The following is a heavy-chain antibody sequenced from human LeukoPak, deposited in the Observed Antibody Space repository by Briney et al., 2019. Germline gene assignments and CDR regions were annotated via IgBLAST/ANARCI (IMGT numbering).Heavy chain of an antibody. CDR1: GGSISSYY. CDR3: ARGQRYCSGGSCYRTDAFDI. J-gene: IGHJ3*02. V-gene: IGHV4-59*01. CDR2: IYYSGST. D-gene: IGHD2-15*01. Sequence: PSETLSLTCTVSGGSISSYYWSWIRQPPGKGLEWIGYIYYSGSTNYNPSLKSRVTISVDTSKNQFSLKLSSVTAADTAVYYCARGQRYCSGGSCYRTDAFDIWGQGTMVTVSS.